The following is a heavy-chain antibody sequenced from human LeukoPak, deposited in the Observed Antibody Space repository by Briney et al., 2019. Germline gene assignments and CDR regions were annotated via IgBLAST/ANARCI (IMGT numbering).Heavy chain of an antibody. Sequence: GGSLRLSCAASGFTFSDYWIHWVRQAPGKGLVWVSRINTDGSITNYADSVKGRFSISRDDAKNTLYLQMSSLRAEDTAVYYCARDVLDRGFGILDYWGQGSLVTVSS. J-gene: IGHJ4*02. CDR1: GFTFSDYW. V-gene: IGHV3-74*01. CDR2: INTDGSIT. CDR3: ARDVLDRGFGILDY. D-gene: IGHD3-10*01.